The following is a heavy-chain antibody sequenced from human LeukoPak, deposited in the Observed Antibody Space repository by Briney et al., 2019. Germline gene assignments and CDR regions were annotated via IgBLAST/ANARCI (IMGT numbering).Heavy chain of an antibody. J-gene: IGHJ4*02. D-gene: IGHD5-18*01. CDR1: GGSISSYY. CDR2: IYYSGST. Sequence: SETLSLTCTVSGGSISSYYWSWIRQPPGKGLEWIGHIYYSGSTNYNPSLKSRVTISVDTSKNQFSLKLSSVTAADTAVYYCACSPLGGYSYGGCYWGQGTLVTVSS. CDR3: ACSPLGGYSYGGCY. V-gene: IGHV4-59*08.